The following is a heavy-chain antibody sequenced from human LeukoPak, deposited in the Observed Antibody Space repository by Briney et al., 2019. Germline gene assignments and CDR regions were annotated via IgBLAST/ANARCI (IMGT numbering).Heavy chain of an antibody. D-gene: IGHD6-13*01. CDR3: ARERYSSSWGD. V-gene: IGHV3-66*01. J-gene: IGHJ4*02. CDR2: IYSGGST. Sequence: PGGSLRLSCAASGFTVSSNYMSWVRQAPGKGLEWVSVIYSGGSTYYADSVKGRFTISRDNSKNTLYLQMNSLRAEDTAVYYCARERYSSSWGDWGQGTLVTVSS. CDR1: GFTVSSNY.